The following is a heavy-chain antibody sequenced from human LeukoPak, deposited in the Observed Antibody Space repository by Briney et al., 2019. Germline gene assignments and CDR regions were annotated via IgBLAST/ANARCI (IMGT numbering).Heavy chain of an antibody. D-gene: IGHD6-13*01. V-gene: IGHV3-66*01. Sequence: GGSLRLSCAASGFTVSSNYMSWFRQAPGKGLEWASVIYSGGSTYYADSVKDRFTISRDNSKNTLYLQMNSLRAEDTAVYYCAASSSWSDNWFDPWGQGTLVTVSS. CDR3: AASSSWSDNWFDP. CDR1: GFTVSSNY. CDR2: IYSGGST. J-gene: IGHJ5*02.